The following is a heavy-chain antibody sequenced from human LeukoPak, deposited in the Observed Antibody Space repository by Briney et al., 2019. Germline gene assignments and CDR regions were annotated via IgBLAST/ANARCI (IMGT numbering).Heavy chain of an antibody. Sequence: GASVKVSCKVSGYTLTELSMHWVRQAPGKGLEWMGGFDPEDGETIYAQKFQGRVTMTEDTSTDTAYMELSSLRSEDTAMYYCATTPLSFPRTPRPPLHFWGQGTLVTVSS. D-gene: IGHD4-23*01. V-gene: IGHV1-24*01. CDR1: GYTLTELS. J-gene: IGHJ4*02. CDR3: ATTPLSFPRTPRPPLHF. CDR2: FDPEDGET.